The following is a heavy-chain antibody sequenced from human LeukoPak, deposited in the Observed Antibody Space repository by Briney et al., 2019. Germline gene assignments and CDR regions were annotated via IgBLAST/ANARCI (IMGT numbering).Heavy chain of an antibody. D-gene: IGHD1-26*01. Sequence: SETLSLTCTVSGVSISSSTFXXXXXXXXXXXXXXXXXNIXXSGSTNYNPSLXXXXXXSVDTSXNQFSLKLSSVTAADTAVYYCARPRRPGGSYSDFDFWGQGTQVTVSS. V-gene: IGHV4-39*01. CDR2: IXXSGST. CDR1: GVSISSSTFX. CDR3: ARPRRPGGSYSDFDF. J-gene: IGHJ4*02.